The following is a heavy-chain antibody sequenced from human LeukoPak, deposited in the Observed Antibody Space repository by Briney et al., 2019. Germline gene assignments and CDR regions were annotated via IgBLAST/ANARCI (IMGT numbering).Heavy chain of an antibody. J-gene: IGHJ4*02. CDR1: GFTFSPYW. D-gene: IGHD2-21*01. CDR2: IKEDGSER. V-gene: IGHV3-7*03. CDR3: ASGDRRFEY. Sequence: GGSLRLSCAASGFTFSPYWMTWVRQAPGKGLEWVANIKEDGSERYYVDSVKGRFTISRDNAKNSLYLQMNSLRAEDTAVYYCASGDRRFEYWGQGTLVTVSS.